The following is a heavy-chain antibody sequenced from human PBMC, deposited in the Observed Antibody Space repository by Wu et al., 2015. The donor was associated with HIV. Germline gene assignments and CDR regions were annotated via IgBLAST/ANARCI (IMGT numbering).Heavy chain of an antibody. CDR3: ARDTDIGGSGWYFDY. D-gene: IGHD6-19*01. J-gene: IGHJ4*02. CDR2: INPSGGST. V-gene: IGHV1-46*01. CDR1: GYTFTSYY. Sequence: QVQLVQSGAEVKKPGASVKVSCKASGYTFTSYYMHWVRQAPGQGLEWMGIINPSGGSTSYAQKFQGRVTMTRDTSTSTVYMELSSLRSEDTAVYYCARDTDIGGSGWYFDYWGQGTLVTVSS.